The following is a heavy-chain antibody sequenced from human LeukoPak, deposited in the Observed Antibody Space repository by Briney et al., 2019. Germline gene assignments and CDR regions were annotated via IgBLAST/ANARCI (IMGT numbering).Heavy chain of an antibody. J-gene: IGHJ5*02. CDR3: ARGGNWKKNWFDP. CDR2: IYYSGST. D-gene: IGHD1-1*01. CDR1: GGSISSYC. V-gene: IGHV4-59*01. Sequence: SETLSLTCTVSGGSISSYCWSWIRQPPGKGLEWIGYIYYSGSTNYNPSLKSRVTISVDTSKNQFSLKLSSVTAADTAVYYCARGGNWKKNWFDPWGQGTLVTVSS.